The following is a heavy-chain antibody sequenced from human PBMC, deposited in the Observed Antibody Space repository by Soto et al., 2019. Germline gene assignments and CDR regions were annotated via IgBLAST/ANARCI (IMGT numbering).Heavy chain of an antibody. Sequence: QVQLQESGPGLVKPSETLSLTCTVSGGSISSYYWSWIRQPPGKGLEWIGYIYYSGSTNYNPSLKSRVTISVDTSKNQFSLKLSSVTAADTAVYYCARSRMVRGVMLFDYWGQGTLVTVSS. CDR2: IYYSGST. V-gene: IGHV4-59*01. CDR3: ARSRMVRGVMLFDY. D-gene: IGHD3-10*01. J-gene: IGHJ4*02. CDR1: GGSISSYY.